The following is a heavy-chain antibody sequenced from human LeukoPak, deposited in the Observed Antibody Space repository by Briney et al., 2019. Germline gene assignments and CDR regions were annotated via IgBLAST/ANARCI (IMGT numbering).Heavy chain of an antibody. D-gene: IGHD3-22*01. J-gene: IGHJ3*02. Sequence: SETLSLTCTVSGGSISSYYWNWIRQPPGKGLEWIGYIYYSGTTNYNPSLKSRVSMSVDTSKNQFSLKLSSVTAADTAVYYCARESYYYDSSGYYVADAFDIWGQGTMVTVSS. CDR1: GGSISSYY. CDR2: IYYSGTT. V-gene: IGHV4-59*12. CDR3: ARESYYYDSSGYYVADAFDI.